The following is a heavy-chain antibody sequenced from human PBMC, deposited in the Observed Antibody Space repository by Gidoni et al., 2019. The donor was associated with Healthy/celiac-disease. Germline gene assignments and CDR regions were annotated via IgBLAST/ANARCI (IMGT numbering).Heavy chain of an antibody. CDR2: MSGSGGST. J-gene: IGHJ3*02. V-gene: IGHV3-23*01. D-gene: IGHD3-16*01. CDR1: GFTFSSYA. CDR3: AKAGERGPLDAFDI. Sequence: EVQLLESGGGLVQPGGSLRLPCAASGFTFSSYAISWVRQAPGKGLGWVSAMSGSGGSTYYAASVKGRFTISRDNSKNTLYLQMNSLRAEDTAVYYCAKAGERGPLDAFDIWGQGTMVTVSS.